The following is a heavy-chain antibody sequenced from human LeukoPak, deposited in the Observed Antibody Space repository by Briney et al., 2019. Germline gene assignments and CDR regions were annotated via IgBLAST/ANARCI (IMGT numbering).Heavy chain of an antibody. J-gene: IGHJ4*02. V-gene: IGHV3-66*01. CDR1: GFTFSSYS. CDR2: IYTGGST. D-gene: IGHD3-22*01. CDR3: ARNLYYYDSSGYYYY. Sequence: GGSLRLSCAASGFTFSSYSMNWVRQAPGKGLEWVSAIYTGGSTYYAGSVKGRFTISRDNSKNTLYLQMNSLRAEDTAVYYCARNLYYYDSSGYYYYWGQGTLVTVSS.